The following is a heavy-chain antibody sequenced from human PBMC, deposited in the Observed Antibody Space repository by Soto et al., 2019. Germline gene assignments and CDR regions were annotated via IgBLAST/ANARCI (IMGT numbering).Heavy chain of an antibody. CDR1: YYTFAAYW. CDR3: ARPDYTQDASDHTYDI. J-gene: IGHJ3*02. V-gene: IGHV5-51*01. D-gene: IGHD3-3*01. CDR2: INPGDSDV. Sequence: GESLKISCKGFYYTFAAYWIGCVRQMPGKGLEWMGVINPGDSDVKYSPPFEGQVTISADNSKNTAYLQWRSLKASDTAMYYCARPDYTQDASDHTYDIWGQGTMVTVSS.